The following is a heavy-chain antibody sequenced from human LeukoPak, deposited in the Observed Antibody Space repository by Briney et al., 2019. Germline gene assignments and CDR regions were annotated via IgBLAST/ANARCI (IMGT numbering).Heavy chain of an antibody. D-gene: IGHD3-22*01. V-gene: IGHV1-8*01. CDR1: GYTFTSYD. CDR3: ARDWYYYDSSCYYYYFDY. CDR2: MNPNSGNT. Sequence: ASVKVSCKASGYTFTSYDINWVRQATGQGLEWMGWMNPNSGNTGYAQKFQGRVTMTRNTSISTAYMELSSLRSEDTAVYYCARDWYYYDSSCYYYYFDYWGQGTMVTVSS. J-gene: IGHJ4*02.